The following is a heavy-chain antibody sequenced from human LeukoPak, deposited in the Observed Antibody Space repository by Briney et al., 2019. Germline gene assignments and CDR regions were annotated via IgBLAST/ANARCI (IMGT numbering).Heavy chain of an antibody. J-gene: IGHJ4*02. V-gene: IGHV3-11*01. CDR3: AREQWYRFEY. D-gene: IGHD6-19*01. CDR1: GFTMKDYY. CDR2: LSNNDGE. Sequence: GGSLRLSCAASGFTMKDYYTSWIRQAPGKGLEWISYLSNNDGEKYADSVKGRFTISRDNAKNTVYLQMNSLRDEDTAVYYCAREQWYRFEYWGQGSLVTVSS.